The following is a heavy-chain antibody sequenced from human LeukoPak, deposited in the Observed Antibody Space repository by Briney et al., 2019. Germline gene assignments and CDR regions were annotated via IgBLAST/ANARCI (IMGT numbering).Heavy chain of an antibody. Sequence: GGSLRLSCAASGFTFSTYAMSWVRQAPGKGLEWVSAINGIGGSTYYADSVKGRFTISRDDSKNTLYLQMNSLRAEDTAVYYCARAPPYYDFWSGYYGGSFDYWGQGTLVTVSS. CDR3: ARAPPYYDFWSGYYGGSFDY. D-gene: IGHD3-3*01. CDR1: GFTFSTYA. CDR2: INGIGGST. V-gene: IGHV3-23*01. J-gene: IGHJ4*02.